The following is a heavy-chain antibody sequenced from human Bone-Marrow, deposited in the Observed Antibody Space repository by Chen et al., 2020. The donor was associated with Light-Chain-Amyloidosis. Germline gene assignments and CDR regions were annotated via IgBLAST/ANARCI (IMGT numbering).Heavy chain of an antibody. Sequence: EVQLVESGGGLVQPGGSLRLSCAASGFTFSSYWMHWVRQAPGKGLVWVSRINSDGSSTSYADSVKGRFTISRDNAKNTLYLQRNSLRAEDTAVYYCARDTTGRNYDILTGYYAIGYGMDVWGQGTTVTVSS. J-gene: IGHJ6*02. CDR3: ARDTTGRNYDILTGYYAIGYGMDV. CDR2: INSDGSST. V-gene: IGHV3-74*01. D-gene: IGHD3-9*01. CDR1: GFTFSSYW.